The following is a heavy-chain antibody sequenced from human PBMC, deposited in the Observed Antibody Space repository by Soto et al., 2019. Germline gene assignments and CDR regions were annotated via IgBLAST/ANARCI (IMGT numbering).Heavy chain of an antibody. CDR1: GGSVSSGSYY. J-gene: IGHJ6*02. CDR2: IYYSGST. CDR3: ARARGIAVAGTVVYYYYGMDV. D-gene: IGHD6-19*01. Sequence: SETLSLTCTVSGGSVSSGSYYWSWIRQPPGKGLEWIGYIYYSGSTNYNPSLKSRVTISVDTSKNQFSLKLSSVTAADTAVYYCARARGIAVAGTVVYYYYGMDVWGQGTTVTVSS. V-gene: IGHV4-61*01.